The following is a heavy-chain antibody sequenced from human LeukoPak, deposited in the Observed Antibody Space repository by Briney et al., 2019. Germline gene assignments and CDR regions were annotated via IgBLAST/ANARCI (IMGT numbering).Heavy chain of an antibody. Sequence: GGSLRLSCAASGFTFSNAWMSWVRQAPGKGLEWVSAISGSGGSTYYADSVKGRFTISRDNSKNTLYLQMNSLRAEDTAVYYCAKTEGVYYYDSSRDAFDIWGQGTMVTVSS. CDR3: AKTEGVYYYDSSRDAFDI. J-gene: IGHJ3*02. V-gene: IGHV3-23*01. CDR2: ISGSGGST. D-gene: IGHD3-22*01. CDR1: GFTFSNAW.